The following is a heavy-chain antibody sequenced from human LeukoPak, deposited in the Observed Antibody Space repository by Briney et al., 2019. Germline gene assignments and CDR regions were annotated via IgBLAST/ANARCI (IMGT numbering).Heavy chain of an antibody. CDR3: ASPRGFSYGYFDY. V-gene: IGHV4-39*01. Sequence: SETLSLTCTVSGGSISSSSAYWGWIRQPPGKGLEWIGSIYYRKNTYYNPSLKSRVTISADTSKNQFSLTLGSVSATDTAVYYCASPRGFSYGYFDYWGQGTLVTVSS. CDR1: GGSISSSSAY. D-gene: IGHD5-18*01. J-gene: IGHJ4*02. CDR2: IYYRKNT.